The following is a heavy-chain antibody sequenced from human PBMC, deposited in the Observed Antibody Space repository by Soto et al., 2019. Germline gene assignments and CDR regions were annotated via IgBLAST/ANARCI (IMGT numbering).Heavy chain of an antibody. CDR3: ARDQELLGAFDI. J-gene: IGHJ3*02. Sequence: SETLSLTCTVSGGSISSGDYYWSWIRQPPGKGLEWVGYIYYSGSTYYNPSLKSRVTIPVDTSKNQFSLKLSSVTAADTAVYYCARDQELLGAFDIWGQGTMVTVSS. V-gene: IGHV4-30-4*01. CDR1: GGSISSGDYY. CDR2: IYYSGST. D-gene: IGHD1-26*01.